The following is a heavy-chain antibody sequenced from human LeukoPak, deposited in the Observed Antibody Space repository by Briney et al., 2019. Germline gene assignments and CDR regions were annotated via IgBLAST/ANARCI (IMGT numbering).Heavy chain of an antibody. J-gene: IGHJ5*02. Sequence: SETLSLTCTVSGGSISSSSYYWDWIRQPPGKGLEWIGSIYYSGSTYYNPSLKSRVTISVDTSKNQFSLKLSSVTAADTAVYYCAGDDPRSYNWFDPWGQGTLVTVSS. CDR3: AGDDPRSYNWFDP. D-gene: IGHD4-17*01. CDR1: GGSISSSSYY. CDR2: IYYSGST. V-gene: IGHV4-39*01.